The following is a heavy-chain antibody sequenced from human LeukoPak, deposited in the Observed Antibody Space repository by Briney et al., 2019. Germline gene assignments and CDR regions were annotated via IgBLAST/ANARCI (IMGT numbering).Heavy chain of an antibody. D-gene: IGHD1-14*01. CDR1: GFSFTDFA. CDR2: SGGRGTGT. Sequence: PGGSLRLSCAASGFSFTDFALSWVRQAPGKGLEWVSVSGGRGTGTFYGDSVKGRFTISRDNSKNALFLQMNSLRVEDTALYYCARLTGNHFDCWGQGALVTVSS. V-gene: IGHV3-23*01. J-gene: IGHJ4*02. CDR3: ARLTGNHFDC.